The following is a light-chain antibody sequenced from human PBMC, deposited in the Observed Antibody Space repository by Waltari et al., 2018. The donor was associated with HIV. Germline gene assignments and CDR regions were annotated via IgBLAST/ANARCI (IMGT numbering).Light chain of an antibody. Sequence: QSVLTQPPSASGTPGQRVTISCSGSSSNIGSYTVSWYQQLPGTAPKLLIYRNNQRPSGVPDRFFGSKSGTSASLAISGLQSEDEADYSCAAWDDSLNGYVFGTGTKVTVL. CDR1: SSNIGSYT. J-gene: IGLJ1*01. CDR3: AAWDDSLNGYV. V-gene: IGLV1-44*01. CDR2: RNN.